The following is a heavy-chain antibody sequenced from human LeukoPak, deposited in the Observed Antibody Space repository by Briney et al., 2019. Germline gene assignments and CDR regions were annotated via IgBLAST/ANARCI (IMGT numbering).Heavy chain of an antibody. D-gene: IGHD2-21*02. CDR3: ASDISAYCGGDCPPGY. Sequence: GGSLRLSCAASGFTFSSYGMNWVRQAPGKGLEWVSSISSGSTYIYYADSVKGRFTISRDNAKNSLYLQMNSLRAEDTAVYYCASDISAYCGGDCPPGYWGQGTLVTVSS. CDR2: ISSGSTYI. J-gene: IGHJ4*02. CDR1: GFTFSSYG. V-gene: IGHV3-21*01.